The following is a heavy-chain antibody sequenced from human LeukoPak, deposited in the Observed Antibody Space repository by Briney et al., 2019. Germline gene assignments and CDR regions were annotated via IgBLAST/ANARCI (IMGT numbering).Heavy chain of an antibody. Sequence: GGSLRLSCAASGFTFSSYSMNWVRQAPGKGLEWVSSISSSSSYIYYADSVKGRFTISRDNAKNSLYLQMNSLRAEDTAVYYCAREGTAATTRGYYDSSGYLVYWGQGTLVTVSS. J-gene: IGHJ4*02. CDR1: GFTFSSYS. V-gene: IGHV3-21*01. D-gene: IGHD3-22*01. CDR2: ISSSSSYI. CDR3: AREGTAATTRGYYDSSGYLVY.